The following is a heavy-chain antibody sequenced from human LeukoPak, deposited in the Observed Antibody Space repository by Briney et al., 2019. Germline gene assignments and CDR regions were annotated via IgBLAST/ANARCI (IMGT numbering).Heavy chain of an antibody. D-gene: IGHD2-2*01. V-gene: IGHV3-48*03. Sequence: GGSLRLSCVASGFTFSGYEMNWVRQAPGKGLEWVSYISPSGTTIYYADSVKGRFTISRDNAKNSLYLQMNSLRAEDTAVYYCARDPRGYCSSTSCYYGMDVWGQGTTVTVSS. J-gene: IGHJ6*02. CDR1: GFTFSGYE. CDR3: ARDPRGYCSSTSCYYGMDV. CDR2: ISPSGTTI.